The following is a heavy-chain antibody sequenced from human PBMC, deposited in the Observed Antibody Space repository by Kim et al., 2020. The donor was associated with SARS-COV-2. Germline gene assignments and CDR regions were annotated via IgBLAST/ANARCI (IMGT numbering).Heavy chain of an antibody. V-gene: IGHV4-39*07. CDR2: IYYSGST. Sequence: SETLSLTCTVSGGSISSSSYYWGWIRQPPGKGLEWIGSIYYSGSTYYNPSLKSRVTISVDTSKDQFSLKLSSVTAADTAVYYCARDRLGYDSSGSFDYWGQGTLVTVSS. CDR3: ARDRLGYDSSGSFDY. CDR1: GGSISSSSYY. D-gene: IGHD3-22*01. J-gene: IGHJ4*02.